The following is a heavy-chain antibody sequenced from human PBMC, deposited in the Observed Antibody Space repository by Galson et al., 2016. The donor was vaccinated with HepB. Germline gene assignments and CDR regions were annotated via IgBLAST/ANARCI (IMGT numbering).Heavy chain of an antibody. J-gene: IGHJ4*02. CDR1: GFTFSSYA. Sequence: SLRLSCAASGFTFSSYAMSWVRQAPGKGLEWVSTISGSGVSTYYADSVKGRFTISRDNSQNTLYLQMNSLRAEGTALYYCAKVLTGWDYWGQGALVTVSS. CDR3: AKVLTGWDY. V-gene: IGHV3-23*01. CDR2: ISGSGVST. D-gene: IGHD3-9*01.